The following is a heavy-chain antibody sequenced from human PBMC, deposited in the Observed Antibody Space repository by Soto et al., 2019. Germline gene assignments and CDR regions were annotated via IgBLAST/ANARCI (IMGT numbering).Heavy chain of an antibody. Sequence: PSETLSHTWTVSGGSISSGDYYWSWIRQPPGKGLEWIGYIYYSGSANYNPSLKSRVTISVDTSKKQFSLKLSSVTAADTAVYYCARGGHCTNGVCSALDYWGQGTLVTVSS. V-gene: IGHV4-61*08. CDR2: IYYSGSA. J-gene: IGHJ4*02. D-gene: IGHD2-8*01. CDR1: GGSISSGDYY. CDR3: ARGGHCTNGVCSALDY.